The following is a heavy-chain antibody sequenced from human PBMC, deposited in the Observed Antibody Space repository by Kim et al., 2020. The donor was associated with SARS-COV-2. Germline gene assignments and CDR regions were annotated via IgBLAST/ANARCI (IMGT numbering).Heavy chain of an antibody. J-gene: IGHJ4*02. V-gene: IGHV3-23*01. CDR1: GFTFSSYA. CDR2: ISGSGGST. CDR3: AKDHAIFGVVIHEPIIDY. Sequence: GGSLRLSCAASGFTFSSYAMSWVRQAPGKGLEWVSAISGSGGSTYYADSVKGRFTISRDNSKNTLYLQMNSLRAEDTAVYYCAKDHAIFGVVIHEPIIDYWGQGTLVTVSS. D-gene: IGHD3-3*01.